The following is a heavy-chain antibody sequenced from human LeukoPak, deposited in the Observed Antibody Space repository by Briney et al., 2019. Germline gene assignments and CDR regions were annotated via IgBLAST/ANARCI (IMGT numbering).Heavy chain of an antibody. J-gene: IGHJ4*01. D-gene: IGHD1-14*01. Sequence: SVKVSCTASGGTFSSYAISWVRQAPGQGLEWVGGIIPIFGTANYAQTVKGRFTITTDKSTSRAYMELSSLRSGDTAVYYCGRSDQPLCYFDYWGQGTLVTVSS. CDR1: GGTFSSYA. CDR3: GRSDQPLCYFDY. CDR2: IIPIFGTA. V-gene: IGHV1-69*05.